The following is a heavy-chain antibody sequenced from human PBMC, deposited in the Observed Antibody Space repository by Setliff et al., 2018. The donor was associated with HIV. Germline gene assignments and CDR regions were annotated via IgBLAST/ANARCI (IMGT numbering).Heavy chain of an antibody. Sequence: PSETLSLTCAVSGGSMRSSGYSWTWIRQAPGKGLEWIGYIYYNGNAYYYNPSLKSRTTISLDTSMNQFSLTVSSVTAADTAVYYCARILVAAAGTGFDPWGQGILVTVSS. V-gene: IGHV4-30-4*07. CDR2: IYYNGNAY. D-gene: IGHD6-13*01. J-gene: IGHJ5*02. CDR3: ARILVAAAGTGFDP. CDR1: GGSMRSSGYS.